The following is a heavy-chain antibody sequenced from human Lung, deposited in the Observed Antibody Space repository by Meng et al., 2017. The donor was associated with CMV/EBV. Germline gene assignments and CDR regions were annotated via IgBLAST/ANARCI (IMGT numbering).Heavy chain of an antibody. J-gene: IGHJ5*02. CDR3: ARSPNAIVVVPAASWFDP. Sequence: SVXVSXXASGYTFTYRYLHWVRQAPGQGLEWMGRIIPILGIANYAQKFQGRVTITADKSTSTAYMELSSLRSEDTAVYYCARSPNAIVVVPAASWFDPWGQGTLVTVSS. CDR2: IIPILGIA. D-gene: IGHD2-2*01. CDR1: GYTFTYRY. V-gene: IGHV1-69*02.